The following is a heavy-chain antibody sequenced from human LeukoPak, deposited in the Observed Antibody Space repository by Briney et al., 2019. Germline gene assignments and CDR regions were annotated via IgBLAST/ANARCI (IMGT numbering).Heavy chain of an antibody. CDR2: IYYSGST. D-gene: IGHD2-2*01. CDR3: ARDQICSSTSCYQGASYYYYMDV. J-gene: IGHJ6*03. V-gene: IGHV4-59*01. CDR1: GGSISSYY. Sequence: PSETLSPTCTVSGGSISSYYWSWIRQPPGKGLEWIGYIYYSGSTNYNPSLKSRVTISVDTSKNQFSLKLSSVTAADTAVYYCARDQICSSTSCYQGASYYYYMDVWGKGTTVTVSS.